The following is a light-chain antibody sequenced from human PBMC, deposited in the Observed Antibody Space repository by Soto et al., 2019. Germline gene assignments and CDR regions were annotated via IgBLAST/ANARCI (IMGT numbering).Light chain of an antibody. CDR2: GAS. V-gene: IGKV3-15*01. J-gene: IGKJ2*01. CDR1: QSVSASY. Sequence: EIVLTQSPGTLSLSPGERATLSCRASQSVSASYLAWYQQKPGQAPRLLIYGASTTATGIPVRFSGSGSGTEFTLTISSLQSEDFAVYYCQQYNNWPRTIGQGTKVDIQ. CDR3: QQYNNWPRT.